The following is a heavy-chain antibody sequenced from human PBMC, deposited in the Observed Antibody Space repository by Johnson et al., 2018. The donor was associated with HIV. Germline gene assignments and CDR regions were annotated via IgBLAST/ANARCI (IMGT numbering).Heavy chain of an antibody. CDR3: AKDIASGDSYDAFDI. D-gene: IGHD5-24*01. Sequence: VQLVESGGGLVQPGRSLRLSCAASGFTFDDYAMHWVRQAPGKGLEWVSGISWNSGSIGYADSVKGRFPISRDNAKNSLYLQMNSLRAEDTALYYCAKDIASGDSYDAFDIWGQGTMVTVSS. J-gene: IGHJ3*02. CDR1: GFTFDDYA. V-gene: IGHV3-9*01. CDR2: ISWNSGSI.